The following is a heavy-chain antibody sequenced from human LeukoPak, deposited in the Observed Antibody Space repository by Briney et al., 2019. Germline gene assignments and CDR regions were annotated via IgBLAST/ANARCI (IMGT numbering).Heavy chain of an antibody. D-gene: IGHD6-13*01. V-gene: IGHV3-74*01. J-gene: IGHJ4*02. CDR1: GLTFSTYW. CDR2: INGDGSL. CDR3: AGGASSTVHY. Sequence: GGSLRLSCAASGLTFSTYWMHWVRQAPGKGLVWVSRINGDGSLSYADSVKGRFTISRDNTKNMLYLQMNSLRAEDTAVYYCAGGASSTVHYWGQGILVTVSS.